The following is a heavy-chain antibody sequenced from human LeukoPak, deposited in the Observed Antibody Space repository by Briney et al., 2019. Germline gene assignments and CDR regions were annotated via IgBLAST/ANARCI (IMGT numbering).Heavy chain of an antibody. D-gene: IGHD2-2*01. CDR3: AKIHCSGTSCSFSYYYMYV. J-gene: IGHJ6*03. Sequence: PSETLSLTCAVYGGSLSGYYWSWVRQPPGKGLEWIVEVSHSGSTNYNPSLKSRVTISIDTSQNQFSLKLNSVTAADTAVYYCAKIHCSGTSCSFSYYYMYVWGKGTTVTVSS. CDR1: GGSLSGYY. CDR2: VSHSGST. V-gene: IGHV4-34*01.